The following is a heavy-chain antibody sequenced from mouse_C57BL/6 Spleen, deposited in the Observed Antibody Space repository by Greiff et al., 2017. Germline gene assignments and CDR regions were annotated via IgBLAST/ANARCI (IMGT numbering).Heavy chain of an antibody. J-gene: IGHJ3*01. CDR3: ARRAYYSNSWFAY. CDR2: IDPSDSYT. D-gene: IGHD2-5*01. V-gene: IGHV1-69*01. Sequence: QVQLQQPGAELVMPGASVKLSCKASGYTFTSYWMHWVKQRPGQGLEWIGEIDPSDSYTNYHQKFKGKSTLTVDKSSSTAYLQLSSLTSEDSAVYYCARRAYYSNSWFAYGGQGTLVTVAA. CDR1: GYTFTSYW.